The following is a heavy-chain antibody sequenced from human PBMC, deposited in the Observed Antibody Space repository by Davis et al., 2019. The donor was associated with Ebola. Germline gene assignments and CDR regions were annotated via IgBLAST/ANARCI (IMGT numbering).Heavy chain of an antibody. CDR3: ARAQFPTTSDH. CDR2: INAGNGHT. CDR1: GYTFTSYA. J-gene: IGHJ4*02. Sequence: AASVKVSCKASGYTFTSYAMHWVRQAPGQRLEWMGWINAGNGHTQFSENFQDRITTTWDTSASTAYMEVGSLRSDDTAVYYCARAQFPTTSDHWGQGTLVTVSS. D-gene: IGHD1-1*01. V-gene: IGHV1-3*01.